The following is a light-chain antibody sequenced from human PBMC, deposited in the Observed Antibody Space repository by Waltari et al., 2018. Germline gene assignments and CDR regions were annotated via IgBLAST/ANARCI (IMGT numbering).Light chain of an antibody. CDR3: LQYKNYPLT. CDR2: AAS. CDR1: QGIRNS. Sequence: DIQMTQSPSSLSASVGDRVTITCRASQGIRNSLAWVQQKPGEAPKSLNYAASSLHSGVPSKFSGSGSETDFTLTISSLQPEDFATYYCLQYKNYPLTFGGGTKVEIK. J-gene: IGKJ4*01. V-gene: IGKV1-16*02.